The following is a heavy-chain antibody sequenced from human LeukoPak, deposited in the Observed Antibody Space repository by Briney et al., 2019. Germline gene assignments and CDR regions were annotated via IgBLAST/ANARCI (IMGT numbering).Heavy chain of an antibody. V-gene: IGHV3-33*01. D-gene: IGHD1-26*01. CDR2: IWYDGSNK. CDR3: AGDRATSYFDY. J-gene: IGHJ4*02. CDR1: GFTFRSHG. Sequence: GTSLRLSCAASGFTFRSHGMHWVRQAPGKGLEWVAFIWYDGSNKYYTDSVKGRFTISRDNSKNTLYLQMNSLRAEDAAVYYCAGDRATSYFDYWGQGALVTISS.